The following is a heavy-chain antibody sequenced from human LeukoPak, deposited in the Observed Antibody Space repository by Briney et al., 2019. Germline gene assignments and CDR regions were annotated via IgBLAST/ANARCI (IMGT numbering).Heavy chain of an antibody. D-gene: IGHD3-10*01. CDR3: PKGGDRGVIDY. CDR2: ISGTGGRT. V-gene: IGHV3-23*01. CDR1: GFTFRSFA. J-gene: IGHJ4*02. Sequence: GGSLRLSCAASGFTFRSFAMSWVRQAPGKGLEWVSAISGTGGRTYYADSVKGRFTISRDNSKNTLHLQMNSLRVEDTAVYYCPKGGDRGVIDYWGQGTLVTVSS.